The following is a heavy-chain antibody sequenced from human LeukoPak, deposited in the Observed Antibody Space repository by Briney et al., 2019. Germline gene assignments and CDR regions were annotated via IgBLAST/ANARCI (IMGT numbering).Heavy chain of an antibody. CDR1: GGSFSGYY. CDR2: INHSGST. J-gene: IGHJ4*02. Sequence: SETLSLTCAVYGGSFSGYYWSWIRQPPGKGLEWIGEINHSGSTNYNPSLESRVTISVDTSKNQFSLKLSSVTAADTAVYYCARGLPPLYCSSTSCYDPFDYWGQGTLVTVSS. D-gene: IGHD2-2*01. V-gene: IGHV4-34*01. CDR3: ARGLPPLYCSSTSCYDPFDY.